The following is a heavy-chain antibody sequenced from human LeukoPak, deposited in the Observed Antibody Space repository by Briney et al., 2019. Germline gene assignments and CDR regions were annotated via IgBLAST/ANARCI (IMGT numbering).Heavy chain of an antibody. CDR1: GGSISSYY. J-gene: IGHJ4*02. Sequence: SETLSLTCTVSGGSISSYYWSWIRQPAGKGREWIGSIYYSGSTYYNPSLKSRVTISVDTSKNQFSLKLSSVTAADTAVYYCARRDNYYDSSGYYYGFDYWGQGTLVTVSS. CDR3: ARRDNYYDSSGYYYGFDY. V-gene: IGHV4-59*05. D-gene: IGHD3-22*01. CDR2: IYYSGST.